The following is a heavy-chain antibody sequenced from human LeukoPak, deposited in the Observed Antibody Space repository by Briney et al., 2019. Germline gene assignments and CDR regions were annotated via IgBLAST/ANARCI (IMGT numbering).Heavy chain of an antibody. D-gene: IGHD2-2*01. CDR1: GFTVSSNY. J-gene: IGHJ3*02. CDR3: AKGRELGYCSSSSCYDGAFDI. CDR2: IRYDGSNK. Sequence: GGSLRLSCAASGFTVSSNYMSWVRQAPGKGLEWVAFIRYDGSNKYYADSVKGRFTISRDNSKYTLYLQMNGLRTEDTAVYHCAKGRELGYCSSSSCYDGAFDIWGQGTMVTVSS. V-gene: IGHV3-30*02.